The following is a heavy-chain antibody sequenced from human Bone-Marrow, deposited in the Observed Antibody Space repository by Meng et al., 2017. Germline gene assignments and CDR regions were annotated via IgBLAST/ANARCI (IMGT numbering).Heavy chain of an antibody. Sequence: GQWVEFGGGVVQPGRSLGLSWAASGFTFSSYAMHWVRQAPGKGLEWVSRINSDGSSTSYADSVKGRFTISRDNAKNTLYLQMNSLRAEDTAAYYRASSPLLSYNYWGQGTLVTVSS. V-gene: IGHV3-74*02. CDR1: GFTFSSYA. D-gene: IGHD1-26*01. J-gene: IGHJ4*02. CDR3: ASSPLLSYNY. CDR2: INSDGSST.